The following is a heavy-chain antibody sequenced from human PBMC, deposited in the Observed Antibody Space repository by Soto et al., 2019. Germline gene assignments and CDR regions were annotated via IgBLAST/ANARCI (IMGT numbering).Heavy chain of an antibody. CDR2: ISAYNGNT. J-gene: IGHJ4*02. Sequence: QVQLVQSGAEVKKPGASVKVSCKASGYTFTSYHITWVRQAPGQGLEWVGWISAYNGNTNYAQKLPGRDTMTTDTSPSTAYIELRSLRSDGTTVCYCARDSPPPREWGQGTLVTVSS. CDR3: ARDSPPPRE. V-gene: IGHV1-18*01. CDR1: GYTFTSYH.